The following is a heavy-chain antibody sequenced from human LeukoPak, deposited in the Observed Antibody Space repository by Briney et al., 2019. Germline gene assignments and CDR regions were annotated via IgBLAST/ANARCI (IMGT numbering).Heavy chain of an antibody. CDR1: GYTFTGYY. CDR3: ARTDTAMATDAFDI. J-gene: IGHJ3*02. Sequence: WASVNVSCKASGYTFTGYYMHWVRQAPGQGLEWMGWINPNSGGTNYAQKFQGRVTMTRDTSISTAYMELSRLRSDDTAVYYCARTDTAMATDAFDIWGQGTMVTVSS. CDR2: INPNSGGT. V-gene: IGHV1-2*02. D-gene: IGHD5-18*01.